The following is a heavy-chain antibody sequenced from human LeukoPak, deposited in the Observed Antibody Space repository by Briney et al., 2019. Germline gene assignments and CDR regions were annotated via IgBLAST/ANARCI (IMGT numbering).Heavy chain of an antibody. V-gene: IGHV3-23*01. Sequence: GGSLRLSCAASGFTFSSYAMSWVRQAPGKGLEWVSAISGSGGSTYYADSVKGRFTISRDNSKNTLYLQMNSLRAEDTAVYYCAKDPSGGYYSDSSGYYYVGDYSGPGTLVTVSS. D-gene: IGHD3-22*01. J-gene: IGHJ4*02. CDR2: ISGSGGST. CDR3: AKDPSGGYYSDSSGYYYVGDY. CDR1: GFTFSSYA.